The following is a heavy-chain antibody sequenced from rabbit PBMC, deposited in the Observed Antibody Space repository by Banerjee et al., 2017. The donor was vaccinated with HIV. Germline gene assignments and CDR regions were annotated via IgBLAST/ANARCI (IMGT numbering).Heavy chain of an antibody. CDR1: GFSFSNYW. CDR2: IGAGSGAT. CDR3: ARGSAYAGAGYAL. Sequence: QSLEESGGDLVKPGASLTLTCTASGFSFSNYWMSWVRQAPGKGLEWIGCIGAGSGATYYASWAKGRFTISKTSSTTVALQMTSLTAADTATYFCARGSAYAGAGYALWGPGTLVTVS. V-gene: IGHV1S40*01. J-gene: IGHJ4*01. D-gene: IGHD4-2*01.